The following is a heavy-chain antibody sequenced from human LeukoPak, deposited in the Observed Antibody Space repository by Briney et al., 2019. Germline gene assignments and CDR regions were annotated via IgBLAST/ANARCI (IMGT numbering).Heavy chain of an antibody. J-gene: IGHJ4*02. D-gene: IGHD2-2*01. Sequence: PSETLSLTCAVYGESFSGYYWSWIRQPPGKGLEWIGEINHSGSTNYNPSLKSRVTISVDKSKNQFSLKLSSVTAADTAVYYCARDPGGYCSSTSCFLWGGYFDYWGQGTLVTVSS. V-gene: IGHV4-34*01. CDR3: ARDPGGYCSSTSCFLWGGYFDY. CDR1: GESFSGYY. CDR2: INHSGST.